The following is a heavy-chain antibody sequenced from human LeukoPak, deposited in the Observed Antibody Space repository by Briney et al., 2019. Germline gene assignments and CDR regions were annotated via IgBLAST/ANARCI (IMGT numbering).Heavy chain of an antibody. J-gene: IGHJ4*02. CDR3: AKDRDYDILTGYYSGGFDY. V-gene: IGHV3-43*02. D-gene: IGHD3-9*01. CDR1: RFTFDDYA. Sequence: GGSLRLSCAASRFTFDDYAMHWVRQAPGKGLEWVSLISGDGGSTYYADSVKGRFTISRDNSKNSLYLQMNSLRTEDTALYYCAKDRDYDILTGYYSGGFDYWGQGTLVTVSS. CDR2: ISGDGGST.